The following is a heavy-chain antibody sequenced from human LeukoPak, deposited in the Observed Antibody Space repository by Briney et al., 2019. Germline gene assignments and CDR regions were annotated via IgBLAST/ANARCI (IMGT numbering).Heavy chain of an antibody. J-gene: IGHJ3*02. D-gene: IGHD2-8*02. CDR3: ARLLRYSTGSNWYSAAFDI. V-gene: IGHV5-51*01. CDR1: GYKFSSYW. CDR2: IYPGDSDS. Sequence: GESLKISCKGSGYKFSSYWIGWVRQMPGNGLEWMGIIYPGDSDSRYSPSFEGQVSISADKSTSTAYLQRSSLKASDTAMYYCARLLRYSTGSNWYSAAFDIWGQGTMVTVSS.